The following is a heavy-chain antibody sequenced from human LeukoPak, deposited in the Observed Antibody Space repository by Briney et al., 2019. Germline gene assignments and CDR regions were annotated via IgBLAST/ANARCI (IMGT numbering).Heavy chain of an antibody. Sequence: GGSLRLSCAASGFTFSSYGMHWVRQAPGKGLEWVAFIRYDGSNKYYADSVKGRFTISRDNSKNTLYLQMNSLRAEDTAVYYCAKDQGYGSNSGDYWGQGTLVTVSS. J-gene: IGHJ4*02. CDR1: GFTFSSYG. D-gene: IGHD4-23*01. CDR2: IRYDGSNK. V-gene: IGHV3-30*02. CDR3: AKDQGYGSNSGDY.